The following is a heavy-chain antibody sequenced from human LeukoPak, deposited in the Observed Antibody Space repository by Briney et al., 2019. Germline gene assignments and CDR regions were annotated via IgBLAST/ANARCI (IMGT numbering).Heavy chain of an antibody. CDR3: ARWVTMIVGNYGMEV. J-gene: IGHJ6*02. CDR2: INPNSGGT. Sequence: ASVKVSCKASGYTFTGYYMHGVRQDPAQGLEWMGWINPNSGGTNYAQKFQGRVTMTRDTSISTAYMELSSLRSDDTAVYYCARWVTMIVGNYGMEVWGQGTTVTVSS. V-gene: IGHV1-2*02. D-gene: IGHD3-22*01. CDR1: GYTFTGYY.